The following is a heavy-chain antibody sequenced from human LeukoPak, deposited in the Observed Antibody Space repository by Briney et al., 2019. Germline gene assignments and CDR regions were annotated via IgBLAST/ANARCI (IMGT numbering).Heavy chain of an antibody. CDR1: GFTFSSYA. Sequence: GGSLRLSCAASGFTFSSYAMNWVRQVPGKGLEWVSTIVGDGNKAYYADSVKGRFAISRDNSKNTLYLQMNSLRAEDTAVYYCAKDKSTYYSTNWFDPWGQGTLVTVSS. CDR3: AKDKSTYYSTNWFDP. D-gene: IGHD3-22*01. V-gene: IGHV3-23*01. J-gene: IGHJ5*02. CDR2: IVGDGNKA.